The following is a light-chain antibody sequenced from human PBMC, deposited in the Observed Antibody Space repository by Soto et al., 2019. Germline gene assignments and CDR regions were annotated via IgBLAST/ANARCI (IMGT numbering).Light chain of an antibody. CDR2: KNN. Sequence: QSVLTQPPSASGTPGQRVTISCSGSSSNIGSNTVNWYQQLPGTAPKLLIYKNNQRPSGVPDRFSGSKSDTSASLDISGPQSEDEADYYCAAWDDSLNGRVFGGGT. J-gene: IGLJ3*02. CDR1: SSNIGSNT. V-gene: IGLV1-44*01. CDR3: AAWDDSLNGRV.